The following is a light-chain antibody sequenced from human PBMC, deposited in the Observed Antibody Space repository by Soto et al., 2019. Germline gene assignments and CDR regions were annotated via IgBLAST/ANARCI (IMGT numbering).Light chain of an antibody. CDR1: QGIGDT. Sequence: EVVMTQSPATLSVSPGEGVTLSCRASQGIGDTLAWYQQKPGQPPRLLIYAASTRASAIPDRFSGSGSGTDFTLTISRLQPEDFALYYCQQYGDSPFTFGPGTRVDVK. V-gene: IGKV3D-15*02. CDR2: AAS. CDR3: QQYGDSPFT. J-gene: IGKJ3*01.